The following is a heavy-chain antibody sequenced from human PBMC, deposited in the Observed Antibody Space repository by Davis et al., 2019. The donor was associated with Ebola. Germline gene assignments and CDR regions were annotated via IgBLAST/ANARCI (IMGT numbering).Heavy chain of an antibody. CDR1: ISSGGYA. V-gene: IGHV4-30-2*01. CDR2: IYYSGSS. Sequence: MPSETLSLTCETISSGGYAWSWIRQPPGKGLEWIGYIYYSGSSNYNPSLKSRVTMSVDTSKNQFSLKLSSVTVADTAVYYCARDGYGEFPYYYYYGLDVWGKRTTVTVSS. J-gene: IGHJ6*04. D-gene: IGHD3-10*01. CDR3: ARDGYGEFPYYYYYGLDV.